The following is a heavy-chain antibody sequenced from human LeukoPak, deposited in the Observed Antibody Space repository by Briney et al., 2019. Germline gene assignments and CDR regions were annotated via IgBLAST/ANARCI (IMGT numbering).Heavy chain of an antibody. V-gene: IGHV3-48*03. CDR3: ARDRYYGSGSLYDV. Sequence: GGSLRLSCAASGFTFSSYEMNWVRQAPGKGLEWVSYISSSGGTIYYADSVKGRFTISRDNAKKSLYLQMNSLRAEDTAVYYCARDRYYGSGSLYDVWGKGTTVTVSS. D-gene: IGHD3-10*01. CDR1: GFTFSSYE. J-gene: IGHJ6*04. CDR2: ISSSGGTI.